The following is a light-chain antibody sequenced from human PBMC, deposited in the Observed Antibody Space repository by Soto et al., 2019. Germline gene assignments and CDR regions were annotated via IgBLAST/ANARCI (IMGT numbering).Light chain of an antibody. CDR2: GTS. J-gene: IGKJ1*01. V-gene: IGKV3-15*01. Sequence: EIVMTQSPATLSVSPGETATLSCRASQSVSSNLAWYQQKPGQAPRLPIYGTSTRATDIPARFSGSGSGTEFTLTISSLQSEDFAVYYCQQYNNFWTFGQGTKVEIK. CDR3: QQYNNFWT. CDR1: QSVSSN.